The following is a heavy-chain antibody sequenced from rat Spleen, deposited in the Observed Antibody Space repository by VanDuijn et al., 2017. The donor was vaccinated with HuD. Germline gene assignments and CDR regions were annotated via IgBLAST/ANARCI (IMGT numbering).Heavy chain of an antibody. CDR2: ISYDGSNT. CDR3: ARREYGGFFGYFDY. J-gene: IGHJ2*01. V-gene: IGHV5-29*01. D-gene: IGHD1-11*01. Sequence: EVQLVESDGGLVQPGRSLKLSCAASGFTFSDYYMAWVRQAPTKGLEWVATISYDGSNTYYRDSVKGRFTISRDDAKSTLFLQMDSLRSEDTATYYCARREYGGFFGYFDYWGQGVMVTVSS. CDR1: GFTFSDYY.